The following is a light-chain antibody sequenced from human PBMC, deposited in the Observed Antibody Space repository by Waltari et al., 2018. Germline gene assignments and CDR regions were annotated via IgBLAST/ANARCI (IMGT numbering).Light chain of an antibody. V-gene: IGLV2-23*01. CDR3: CSYAGTRV. CDR2: EGT. CDR1: SSDLGSYTL. J-gene: IGLJ3*02. Sequence: QSALTQPASVSGSPGQPIPLSCTATSSDLGSYTLVSWYQQHPGKAPKLILYEGTKRPSGVSNRFSGSKSGNTASLTISGLQAEDEADYYCCSYAGTRVFGGGTKLTVL.